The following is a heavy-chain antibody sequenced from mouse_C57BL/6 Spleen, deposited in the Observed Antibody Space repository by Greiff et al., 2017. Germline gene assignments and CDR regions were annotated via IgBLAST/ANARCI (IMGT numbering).Heavy chain of an antibody. D-gene: IGHD2-4*01. V-gene: IGHV1-80*01. J-gene: IGHJ4*01. CDR1: GYAFSSYW. Sequence: VQLQQSGAELVKPGASVKISCKASGYAFSSYWMNWVKQRPGKGLEWIGQIYPGDGDTNYNGKFKGKATLTADKSSSTAYMQLSSLTAEDSAVYFCAKNDYERYYYAMDYWGQGTSVTVSS. CDR2: IYPGDGDT. CDR3: AKNDYERYYYAMDY.